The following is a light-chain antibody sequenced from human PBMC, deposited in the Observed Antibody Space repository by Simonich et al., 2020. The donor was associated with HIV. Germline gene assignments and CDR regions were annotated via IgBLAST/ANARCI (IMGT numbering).Light chain of an antibody. Sequence: QSVLTQPPSVSGAPGQRVTISCTGSSTNIGAGYDVQWYQQLPGTAPKLFIYGNSNRPSGVPDLFSGSKSGPSASLAITGLQAEYEADYYCQSYDSSLSVVFGGGTKLTVL. CDR1: STNIGAGYD. J-gene: IGLJ2*01. CDR2: GNS. CDR3: QSYDSSLSVV. V-gene: IGLV1-40*01.